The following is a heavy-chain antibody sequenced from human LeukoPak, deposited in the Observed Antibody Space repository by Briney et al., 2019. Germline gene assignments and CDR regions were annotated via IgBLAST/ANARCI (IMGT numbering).Heavy chain of an antibody. Sequence: GASVKVSCKASGGTFSSYAISWVRQAPGQGLEWMGGIIPIFGTANYAQKFQGRVTITADESTSTAYMELSSLRSEDTAVYYCAGGSSWYRGIDYWGQGTLVTVSS. V-gene: IGHV1-69*01. CDR1: GGTFSSYA. D-gene: IGHD6-13*01. J-gene: IGHJ4*02. CDR3: AGGSSWYRGIDY. CDR2: IIPIFGTA.